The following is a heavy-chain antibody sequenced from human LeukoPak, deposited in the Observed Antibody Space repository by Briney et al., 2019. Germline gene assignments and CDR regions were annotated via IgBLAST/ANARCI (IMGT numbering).Heavy chain of an antibody. V-gene: IGHV4-39*01. J-gene: IGHJ4*02. CDR2: IYDNGRT. CDR1: GGSISSGTYY. Sequence: PETLSLTCTLSGGSISSGTYYWAWIRQPPGKGLEWIGSIYDNGRTYYKPSLKSRVTISVDTSKNQFSLKLSTITAADTAIYYCARHSGYDSRYFDYWGQGTLVAVSS. CDR3: ARHSGYDSRYFDY. D-gene: IGHD5-12*01.